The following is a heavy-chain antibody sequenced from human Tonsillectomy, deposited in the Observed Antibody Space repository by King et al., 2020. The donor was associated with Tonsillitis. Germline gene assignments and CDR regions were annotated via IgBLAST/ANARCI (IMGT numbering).Heavy chain of an antibody. CDR3: AGVTVGGGYSHGSQGAFDY. D-gene: IGHD5-18*01. Sequence: VQLVESGGGAVQPGRSLRLSCAASGFTFSSYAMHWVRQGPGKGLEWVALISDDGRNTYYADSVKGRFTISRDNSKNTLYLQMNSLRPEDTAVYYCAGVTVGGGYSHGSQGAFDYWGQGTLVTVSS. J-gene: IGHJ4*02. CDR1: GFTFSSYA. V-gene: IGHV3-30*01. CDR2: ISDDGRNT.